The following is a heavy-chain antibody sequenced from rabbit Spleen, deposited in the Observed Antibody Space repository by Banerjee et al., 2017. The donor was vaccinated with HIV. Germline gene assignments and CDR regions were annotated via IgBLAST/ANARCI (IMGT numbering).Heavy chain of an antibody. J-gene: IGHJ4*01. Sequence: QQLVESGGGLVKPGTSLTLTCTASGFSFSRSYDMCWVRQAPGKGLEWIGCIHTRSGGSIYYATWAKGRFTISKTSPTTVTLQMTSLTAADTATYFCVRDGDGTMYYFDLWGPGTLVTVS. CDR1: GFSFSRSYD. V-gene: IGHV1S40*01. CDR2: IHTRSGGSI. D-gene: IGHD5-1*01. CDR3: VRDGDGTMYYFDL.